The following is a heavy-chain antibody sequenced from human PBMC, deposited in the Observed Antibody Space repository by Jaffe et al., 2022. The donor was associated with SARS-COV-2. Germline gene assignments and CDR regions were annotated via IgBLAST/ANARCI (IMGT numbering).Heavy chain of an antibody. J-gene: IGHJ4*02. CDR2: INHSGST. V-gene: IGHV4-34*01. CDR1: GGSFSGYY. D-gene: IGHD2-21*02. CDR3: ARVEVGDHVDY. Sequence: QVQLQQWGAGLLKPSETLSLTCAVYGGSFSGYYWSWIRQPPGKGLEWIGEINHSGSTNYNPSLKSRVTISVDTSKNQFSLKLSSVTAADTAVYYCARVEVGDHVDYWGQGTLVTVSS.